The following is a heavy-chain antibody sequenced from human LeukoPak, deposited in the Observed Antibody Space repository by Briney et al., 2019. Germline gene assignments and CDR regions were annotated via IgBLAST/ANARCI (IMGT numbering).Heavy chain of an antibody. D-gene: IGHD6-13*01. CDR3: AKGSAAARPYYFDY. Sequence: TGGSLRLSCAASGFTFSSYSMNWVRQAPGKGLEWVSYISTRITTTYYADSVKGRFTISRDNSKSTLYMQMYSLRVEDTAIYYCAKGSAAARPYYFDYWGQGALVTVSS. CDR2: ISTRITTT. J-gene: IGHJ4*02. V-gene: IGHV3-48*01. CDR1: GFTFSSYS.